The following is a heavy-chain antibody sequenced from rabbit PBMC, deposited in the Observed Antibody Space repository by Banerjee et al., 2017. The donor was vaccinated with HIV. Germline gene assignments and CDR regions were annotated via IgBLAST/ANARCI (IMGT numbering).Heavy chain of an antibody. CDR1: GVSFSTNDY. Sequence: QSLEESGGDLVKPGASLTLTCTASGVSFSTNDYMCWVRQAPGKGLEWIACIEGGSSTFSYFASWAKGRFTISKTSSTTVTLQMTTLTAADTATYFCASDSGSSFSSYGMDLWGPGTLVTVS. CDR3: ASDSGSSFSSYGMDL. CDR2: IEGGSSTFS. V-gene: IGHV1S40*01. J-gene: IGHJ6*01. D-gene: IGHD8-1*01.